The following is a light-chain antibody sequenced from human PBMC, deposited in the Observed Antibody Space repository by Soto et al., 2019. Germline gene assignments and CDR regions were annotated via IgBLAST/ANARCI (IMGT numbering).Light chain of an antibody. J-gene: IGKJ4*01. CDR2: GAS. CDR1: QGVSSN. Sequence: EIVMTQSPATLSVSPGERATLSCRASQGVSSNLAWYQQKPGQAPRLLIYGASTRATGIPARFSGSGSVTDFTLSISSLQSEDVAVYYCQHYNNWPLTFGGGTKVEIK. V-gene: IGKV3-15*01. CDR3: QHYNNWPLT.